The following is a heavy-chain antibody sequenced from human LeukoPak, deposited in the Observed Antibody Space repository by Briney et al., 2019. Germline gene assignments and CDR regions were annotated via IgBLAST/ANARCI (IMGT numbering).Heavy chain of an antibody. CDR1: GGSISSYY. CDR2: IYYSGNT. V-gene: IGHV4-59*08. D-gene: IGHD3-3*01. Sequence: SETLSPTCTVSGGSISSYYWSWIRQPPGKGLEWIGCIYYSGNTNYNPSLKSRVTISVDTSKNQFSLKLSSVTAADTAVYYCARHPHYDFWSGYSQDDYWGQGTLVTVSS. CDR3: ARHPHYDFWSGYSQDDY. J-gene: IGHJ4*02.